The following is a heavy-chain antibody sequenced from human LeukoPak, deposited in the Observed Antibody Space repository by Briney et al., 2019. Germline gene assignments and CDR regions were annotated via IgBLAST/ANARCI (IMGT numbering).Heavy chain of an antibody. CDR2: INPNSGGT. V-gene: IGHV1-2*02. Sequence: ASVKVSCKASGYTFTGYYMHWVRQAPGQGLEWMGWINPNSGGTNYAQKFQGRVTMTRDTSISTAYMELSSLRSEDTAVYYCATAAGIAAAGTDYWGQGTLVTVSS. D-gene: IGHD6-13*01. CDR1: GYTFTGYY. CDR3: ATAAGIAAAGTDY. J-gene: IGHJ4*02.